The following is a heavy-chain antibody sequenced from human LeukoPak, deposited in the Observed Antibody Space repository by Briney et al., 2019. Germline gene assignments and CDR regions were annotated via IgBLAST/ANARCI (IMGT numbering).Heavy chain of an antibody. Sequence: KPGGSLRLSCAASTFTFSNYAMSWVRQAPGKGLEWVSTISNSGGNTYYADSVKGRFTISRDKSKNTLYLQMNSLRAEDTAVYYCAKGSSWFNYWAQGTLVTVSS. V-gene: IGHV3-23*01. J-gene: IGHJ4*02. CDR1: TFTFSNYA. CDR2: ISNSGGNT. D-gene: IGHD6-13*01. CDR3: AKGSSWFNY.